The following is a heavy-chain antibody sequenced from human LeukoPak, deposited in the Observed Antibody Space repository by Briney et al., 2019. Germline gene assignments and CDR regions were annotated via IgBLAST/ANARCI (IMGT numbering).Heavy chain of an antibody. CDR2: IPYDGSNK. CDR3: TIVVVPAGEEPLDY. J-gene: IGHJ4*02. D-gene: IGHD2-2*01. V-gene: IGHV3-30*03. Sequence: GGSLRLSCAASGFTFSSYGMHWVRQAPGKGLEWVAVIPYDGSNKYYADSVKGRFTISRDNSKNTLYLQMNSLKTEDTAVYYCTIVVVPAGEEPLDYWGQGTLVTVSS. CDR1: GFTFSSYG.